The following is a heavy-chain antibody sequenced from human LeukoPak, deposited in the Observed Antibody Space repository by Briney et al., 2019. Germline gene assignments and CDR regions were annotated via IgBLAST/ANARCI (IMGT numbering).Heavy chain of an antibody. CDR3: ARRGLYSSSWYDY. J-gene: IGHJ4*02. V-gene: IGHV1-2*02. CDR2: ISPNSGGT. Sequence: GASVKVSCKASGYTFTGYYMHWVRQAPGQGLEWMGWISPNSGGTNYAQTSQGRVTLTRDTSITTAYMELSRLRSDDTAVYYCARRGLYSSSWYDYWGQGTLVTVSS. CDR1: GYTFTGYY. D-gene: IGHD6-13*01.